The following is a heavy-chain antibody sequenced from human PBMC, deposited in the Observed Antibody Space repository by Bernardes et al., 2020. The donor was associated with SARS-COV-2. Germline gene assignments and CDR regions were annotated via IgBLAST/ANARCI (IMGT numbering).Heavy chain of an antibody. CDR2: MYSGGAT. CDR1: GLSVANSY. CDR3: ARDDPRGSGYGSGGWYFDL. D-gene: IGHD3-3*01. J-gene: IGHJ2*01. V-gene: IGHV3-66*01. Sequence: GRYLRLSCEASGLSVANSYMNRVRKAPGKGLEWVSVMYSGGATYYAESVKDRFTIYRDDSKNTLYLQMHSLRAEDTAVYYCARDDPRGSGYGSGGWYFDLWGRGTLVTVSS.